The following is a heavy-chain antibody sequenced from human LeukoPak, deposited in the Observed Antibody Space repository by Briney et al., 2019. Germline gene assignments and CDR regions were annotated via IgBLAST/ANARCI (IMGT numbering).Heavy chain of an antibody. D-gene: IGHD6-13*01. V-gene: IGHV4-59*11. J-gene: IGHJ6*03. Sequence: SETLSLTCTVSGGSISSHYWSWIRQPPGKGLEWVGYIYYTGSTNYNPSLKSRVTISADTSKNQFSLKVSSVTAADTAVYYCARWEAAAGNYYYYMDVWGEGTTVTVSS. CDR2: IYYTGST. CDR1: GGSISSHY. CDR3: ARWEAAAGNYYYYMDV.